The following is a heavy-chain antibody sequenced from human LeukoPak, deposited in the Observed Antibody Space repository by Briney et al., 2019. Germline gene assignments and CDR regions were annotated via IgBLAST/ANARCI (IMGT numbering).Heavy chain of an antibody. D-gene: IGHD6-13*01. CDR2: INPNSGGT. V-gene: IGHV1-2*02. CDR3: VRGTQAGYSSSWYVVEDLPSISERSWFDP. CDR1: GYTFTGYY. Sequence: WASVKVSCKASGYTFTGYYMHWVRQAPGQGLEWMGWINPNSGGTNYAQKFQGRVTMTRDTSISTAYMELSRLRSDDTAVYYCVRGTQAGYSSSWYVVEDLPSISERSWFDPWGQGTLVTVSS. J-gene: IGHJ5*02.